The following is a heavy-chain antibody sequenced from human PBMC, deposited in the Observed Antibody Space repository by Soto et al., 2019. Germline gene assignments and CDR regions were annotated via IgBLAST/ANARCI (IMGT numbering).Heavy chain of an antibody. CDR1: GLSFSRYA. D-gene: IGHD3-10*01. J-gene: IGHJ4*02. CDR2: ISGTASHI. V-gene: IGHV3-21*01. Sequence: LLVESGGGLVKPGGSLRLSCAGSGLSFSRYAMNWVRQAPGKGLEWVATISGTASHIRYADSVRGRFTISKDDAKNSLSLQITSLRAEDTAVYFCAKGRGEAYYFDFWGRGTLVSVAS. CDR3: AKGRGEAYYFDF.